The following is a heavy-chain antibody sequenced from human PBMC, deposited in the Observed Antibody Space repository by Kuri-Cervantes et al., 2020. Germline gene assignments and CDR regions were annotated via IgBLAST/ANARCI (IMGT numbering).Heavy chain of an antibody. V-gene: IGHV3-23*01. J-gene: IGHJ4*02. Sequence: GESLKISCAASGFTFSSYAVSWVRQAPGKGLEWVSAISGSGGSTYYADSVKGRFTISRDNSKNTLYLQMNSLRAEDTAVYYCARDRYGDLDYWGQGTLVTVSS. CDR1: GFTFSSYA. D-gene: IGHD4-17*01. CDR2: ISGSGGST. CDR3: ARDRYGDLDY.